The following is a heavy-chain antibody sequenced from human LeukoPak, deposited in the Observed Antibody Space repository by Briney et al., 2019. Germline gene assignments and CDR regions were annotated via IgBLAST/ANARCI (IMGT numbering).Heavy chain of an antibody. V-gene: IGHV3-21*01. CDR3: ARVIAAAGIDY. Sequence: GGSLRLSCAASGFTFSSYSMDWVRQAPGKGLEWVSSISSSSSYIYYADSVKGRFTISRDNAKNSLYLQMNSLRAEDTAVYYCARVIAAAGIDYWGQGTLVTVSS. CDR2: ISSSSSYI. CDR1: GFTFSSYS. J-gene: IGHJ4*02. D-gene: IGHD6-13*01.